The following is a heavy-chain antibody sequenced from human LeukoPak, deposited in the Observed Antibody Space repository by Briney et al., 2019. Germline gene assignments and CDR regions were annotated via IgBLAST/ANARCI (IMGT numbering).Heavy chain of an antibody. D-gene: IGHD2-2*01. Sequence: ASVKVSCKASGYTFTSYGISWVRQAPGQGLEWMGRIIPILGIANYAQKLQGRVTITADKSTSTAYMELSSLRSEDTAVYYCASAGHQDFDYWGQGTMVTISS. CDR2: IIPILGIA. CDR1: GYTFTSYG. V-gene: IGHV1-69*04. J-gene: IGHJ4*02. CDR3: ASAGHQDFDY.